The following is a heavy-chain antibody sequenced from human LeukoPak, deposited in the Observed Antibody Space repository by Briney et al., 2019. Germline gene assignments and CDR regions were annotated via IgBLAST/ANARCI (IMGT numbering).Heavy chain of an antibody. V-gene: IGHV1-69*01. CDR1: GGTFSSYA. CDR3: AGNSGSYYDPGIYYYYMDV. D-gene: IGHD1-26*01. J-gene: IGHJ6*03. Sequence: SVKVSCKASGGTFSSYAISWVRQAPGQGLEWMGGIIPIFGTANYAQKFQGRVTITADESTSTANMELSSLRSEDTAVYYCAGNSGSYYDPGIYYYYMDVWGKGTTVTVSS. CDR2: IIPIFGTA.